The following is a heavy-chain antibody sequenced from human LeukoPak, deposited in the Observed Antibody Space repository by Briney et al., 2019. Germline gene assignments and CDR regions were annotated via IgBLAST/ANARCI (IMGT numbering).Heavy chain of an antibody. CDR2: IIPILGTT. CDR1: GGTFSSYA. Sequence: GASVKVSCKASGGTFSSYAIGWVRQAPGQGLEWMGGIIPILGTTNYAQKFQGRVTITADESTSTAYMELSSLRSEDTAVYYCATKRGYSYGSPHWGQGTLVTVSS. CDR3: ATKRGYSYGSPH. D-gene: IGHD5-18*01. V-gene: IGHV1-69*13. J-gene: IGHJ4*02.